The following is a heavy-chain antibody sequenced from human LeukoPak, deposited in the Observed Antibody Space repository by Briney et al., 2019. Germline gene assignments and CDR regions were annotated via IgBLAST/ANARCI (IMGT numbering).Heavy chain of an antibody. D-gene: IGHD6-13*01. CDR1: GGPFSGYS. CDR3: AGGRWHPSVRVDY. Sequence: PSETLSLTCAVYGGPFSGYSWSWIRQPPGKGLEWIGEINHSGSTNYNPSLKGRVTISVDTSKNQFSLKLNSVTAADTAVFYCAGGRWHPSVRVDYWGQGTLVTVSS. J-gene: IGHJ4*02. V-gene: IGHV4-34*01. CDR2: INHSGST.